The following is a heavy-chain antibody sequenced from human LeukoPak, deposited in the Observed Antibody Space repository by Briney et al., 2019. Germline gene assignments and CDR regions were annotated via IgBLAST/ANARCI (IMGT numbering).Heavy chain of an antibody. Sequence: PGRSLRLSCAASGFPFSSYGMHWVRQAPGKGLEWVEVISYDGSNKYYADSVKGRFTISRDNSKNTLYLQMNSLRAEVTAVYYCARVLAGAWGQGSVVSVCS. CDR1: GFPFSSYG. CDR3: ARVLAGA. CDR2: ISYDGSNK. V-gene: IGHV3-30*05. D-gene: IGHD3-10*01. J-gene: IGHJ5*02.